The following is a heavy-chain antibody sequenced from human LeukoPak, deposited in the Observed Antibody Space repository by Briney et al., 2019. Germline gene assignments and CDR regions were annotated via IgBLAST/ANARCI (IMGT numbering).Heavy chain of an antibody. CDR3: AREGSGYYFDY. V-gene: IGHV3-7*01. CDR2: IKQDGSEK. Sequence: GRSLRLSCAASGFPFSSYWMSWVRQAPGKGLEWVANIKQDGSEKYYVDSVKGRFTISRDNAKNSLYLQMNSLRAEDTAVYYCAREGSGYYFDYWGQGTLATVSS. CDR1: GFPFSSYW. J-gene: IGHJ4*02. D-gene: IGHD3-22*01.